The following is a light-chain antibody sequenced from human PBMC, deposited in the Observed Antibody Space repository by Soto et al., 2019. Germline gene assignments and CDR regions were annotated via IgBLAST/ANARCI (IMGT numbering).Light chain of an antibody. V-gene: IGKV3-20*01. Sequence: EIVLTQSPGTLSLSPGERATLSCRASQIISSNLAWYQEKPGQAPRLLIYGASSRASGIPDRFSGSGSGTGFTLTISSLEPEDFAMYYCQQNGSSPPKTFGQGTKLDIK. CDR2: GAS. CDR1: QIISSN. CDR3: QQNGSSPPKT. J-gene: IGKJ1*01.